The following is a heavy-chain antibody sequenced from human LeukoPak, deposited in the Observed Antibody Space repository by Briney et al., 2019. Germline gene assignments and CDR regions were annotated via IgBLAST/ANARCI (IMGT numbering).Heavy chain of an antibody. D-gene: IGHD2-21*01. J-gene: IGHJ4*02. Sequence: PSEILSLTCTVSLDSTTSNFWSWVRQPPGKGLEWIGEIHRSGSPNYNPSLQSRVTISIDRSRNQIALELSSVTAADTAVYYCARDILGGFTPGAYWGQETLVTVSS. V-gene: IGHV4-4*02. CDR1: LDSTTSNF. CDR2: IHRSGSP. CDR3: ARDILGGFTPGAY.